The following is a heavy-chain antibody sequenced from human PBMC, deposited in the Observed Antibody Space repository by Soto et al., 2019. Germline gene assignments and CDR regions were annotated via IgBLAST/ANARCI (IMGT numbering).Heavy chain of an antibody. D-gene: IGHD6-13*01. V-gene: IGHV1-69*01. J-gene: IGHJ4*02. Sequence: QVQLVQSGAEVKKPGSSVKVSCKASGGTFSSYAISWVRQAPGQGLEWMGGIIPIFGTANYAQKFQGRVTITADESTTTAYLELSSLRSQDTAVYYCASTYSSSWVENNLFDYWGQGTLVTVSS. CDR1: GGTFSSYA. CDR2: IIPIFGTA. CDR3: ASTYSSSWVENNLFDY.